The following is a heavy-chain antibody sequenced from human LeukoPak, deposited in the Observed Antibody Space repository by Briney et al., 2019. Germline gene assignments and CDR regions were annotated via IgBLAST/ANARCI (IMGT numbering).Heavy chain of an antibody. J-gene: IGHJ4*02. Sequence: PGRSLRLSCAASGFTFSGYDMHWVRQAPGKGLEWVAVIWYDGSNKYYADSVKGRFTISRDNSKNTLYLQMNSLRDEDTAVYYCARAMRSGYDYWGQGTLVTVSS. V-gene: IGHV3-33*01. CDR3: ARAMRSGYDY. CDR1: GFTFSGYD. D-gene: IGHD5-12*01. CDR2: IWYDGSNK.